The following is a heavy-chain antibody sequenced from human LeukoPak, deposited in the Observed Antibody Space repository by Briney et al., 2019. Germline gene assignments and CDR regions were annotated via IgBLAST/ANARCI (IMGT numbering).Heavy chain of an antibody. CDR1: GGSFSGYY. V-gene: IGHV4-34*01. CDR2: INHSGRT. D-gene: IGHD3-3*01. J-gene: IGHJ3*02. Sequence: SETLSLTCAVYGGSFSGYYWSWIRQPPGKGLEWIGEINHSGRTNYNPSLKSRVTISVDTSKNQFSLKLSSVTAADTAVYYCARGSGGYYTDDAFDIWGQGTMVTVSS. CDR3: ARGSGGYYTDDAFDI.